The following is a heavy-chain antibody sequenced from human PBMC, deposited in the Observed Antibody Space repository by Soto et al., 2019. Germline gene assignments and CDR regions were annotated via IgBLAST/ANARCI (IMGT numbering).Heavy chain of an antibody. J-gene: IGHJ3*02. CDR3: ARVSSSPRRSAFDI. D-gene: IGHD6-6*01. V-gene: IGHV4-59*01. CDR2: IYYSGST. Sequence: QVQLQESGPGLVKPSETLSLTCTVSGGSISSYYWSWIRQPPGKGLEWIGYIYYSGSTNYNPSPKSRVTISVDTSKNQFSLKLSSVTAADTAVYYCARVSSSPRRSAFDIWGQGTMVTVSS. CDR1: GGSISSYY.